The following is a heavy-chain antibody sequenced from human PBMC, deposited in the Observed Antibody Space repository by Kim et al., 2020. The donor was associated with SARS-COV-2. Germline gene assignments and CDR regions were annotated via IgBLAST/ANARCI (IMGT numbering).Heavy chain of an antibody. CDR2: INTSTGNP. Sequence: ASVKVSCKASGYTFTSYAVQWVRQAPGQGLEWMGWINTSTGNPTYAQGFTGRFVFSLDTSASTAYLQISTLKADDTAVYYCARDSGEDAFHGFEYWGQGT. J-gene: IGHJ4*02. CDR1: GYTFTSYA. D-gene: IGHD7-27*01. V-gene: IGHV7-4-1*02. CDR3: ARDSGEDAFHGFEY.